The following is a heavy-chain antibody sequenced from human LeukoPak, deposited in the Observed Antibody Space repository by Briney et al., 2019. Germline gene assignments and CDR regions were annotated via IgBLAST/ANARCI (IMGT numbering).Heavy chain of an antibody. CDR2: INPNSGGT. Sequence: ASVKFSCKASGHTITGYYMHWARQAPGQGLEWMGWINPNSGGTNYAQEFQGRVTMTRDTSISTAYMELSRLRSDDTAVYYCARVLYASSNYWGQGTLVTVSS. V-gene: IGHV1-2*02. J-gene: IGHJ4*02. CDR3: ARVLYASSNY. CDR1: GHTITGYY. D-gene: IGHD5/OR15-5a*01.